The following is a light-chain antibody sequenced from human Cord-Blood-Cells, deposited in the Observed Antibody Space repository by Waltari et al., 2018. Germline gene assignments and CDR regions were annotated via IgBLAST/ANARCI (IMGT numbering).Light chain of an antibody. J-gene: IGLJ2*01. CDR1: SSDVGSYNL. Sequence: QSALTQPASVSGSPGQTITISCTGTSSDVGSYNLVSWYQQHPGKAPKRMIYEGSKRPAGVANRVSCSKSGNTASLTISGLQAEDEADYYCCSYAGSSTSVFGGGTKLTVL. CDR2: EGS. V-gene: IGLV2-23*01. CDR3: CSYAGSSTSV.